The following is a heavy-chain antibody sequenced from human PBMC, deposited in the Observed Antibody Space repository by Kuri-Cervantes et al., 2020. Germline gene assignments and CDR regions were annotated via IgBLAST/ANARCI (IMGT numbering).Heavy chain of an antibody. V-gene: IGHV4-39*07. Sequence: SETLSLTCTVSGGSVSSGSYYWSWIRQPPGKGLEWIGEINHSGSTNYNPSLKSRVTISVDTSKNQFSLKLSSVTAADTAVYYCARGTIVPGDWNYYYYYYMDVWGKGTTVTVSS. J-gene: IGHJ6*03. CDR3: ARGTIVPGDWNYYYYYYMDV. CDR2: INHSGST. CDR1: GGSVSSGSYY. D-gene: IGHD7-27*01.